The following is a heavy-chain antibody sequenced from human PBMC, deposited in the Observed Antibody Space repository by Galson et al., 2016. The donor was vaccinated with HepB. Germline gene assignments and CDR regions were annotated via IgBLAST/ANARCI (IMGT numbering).Heavy chain of an antibody. CDR3: NTLYSQDDDYGDYGFDSEADY. D-gene: IGHD4-17*01. J-gene: IGHJ4*02. Sequence: SLILSCAASGPTFRNAWMSWVRHAPGKGLEWVGRIKSTTDGGTTDYAAPVTGSFTISRDDSKNTLYLHMNSLKTDDTAVYYCNTLYSQDDDYGDYGFDSEADYWGQGTLVIVSS. V-gene: IGHV3-15*01. CDR2: IKSTTDGGTT. CDR1: GPTFRNAW.